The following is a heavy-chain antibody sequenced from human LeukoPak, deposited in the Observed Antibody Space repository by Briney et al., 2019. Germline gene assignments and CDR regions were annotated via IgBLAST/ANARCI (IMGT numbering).Heavy chain of an antibody. J-gene: IGHJ4*02. CDR2: IIPIFGTA. V-gene: IGHV1-69*05. D-gene: IGHD2-2*01. CDR1: GGTFSSYA. Sequence: SVKVSCKASGGTFSSYAISWVRQAPGQGLEWMGGIIPIFGTANYAQKFQGRVTITTEESTSTAYMELSSLRSEDTAVYYCARDFPYCSSTSCYVDWGQGTLVTVSS. CDR3: ARDFPYCSSTSCYVD.